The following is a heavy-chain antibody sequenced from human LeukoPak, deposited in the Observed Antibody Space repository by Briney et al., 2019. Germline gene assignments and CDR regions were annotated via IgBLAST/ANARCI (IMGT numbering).Heavy chain of an antibody. CDR1: GGTFSSYA. V-gene: IGHV1-69*01. CDR3: ARERGYCGSTSCYGDAFDY. Sequence: SVKVSCKASGGTFSSYAISWVRQAPGQGLEWMGGIIPIFGTANYAQKFQGRVTITADESTSTAYMELSSLRSEDTAVYYCARERGYCGSTSCYGDAFDYWGQGTLVTVSS. CDR2: IIPIFGTA. J-gene: IGHJ4*02. D-gene: IGHD2-2*01.